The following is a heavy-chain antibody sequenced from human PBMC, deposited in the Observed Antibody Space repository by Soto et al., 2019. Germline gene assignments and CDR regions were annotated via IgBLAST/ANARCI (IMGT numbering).Heavy chain of an antibody. V-gene: IGHV4-59*01. CDR2: ICYSGNT. J-gene: IGHJ4*02. CDR1: GGSMSNYC. D-gene: IGHD4-4*01. CDR3: ARGASNPPPDY. Sequence: QVQLQESGPGLVKPSETLSLTCTVSGGSMSNYCWSWIRQPPGMRLEWIAYICYSGNTNYHPSLKSRVTISLDTSKNQFSLKLSSVTAADTALYYCARGASNPPPDYWGQGILVTVSS.